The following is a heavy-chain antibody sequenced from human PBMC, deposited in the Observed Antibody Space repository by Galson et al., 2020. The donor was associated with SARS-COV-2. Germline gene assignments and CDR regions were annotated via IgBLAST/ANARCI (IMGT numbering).Heavy chain of an antibody. V-gene: IGHV3-30*02. D-gene: IGHD6-19*01. CDR3: AKDLRLAVAGRSVDLDH. Sequence: GESLKISCAASGFTFSSYAMHWVRQAPGKGLEWVAFVRYDGSITYYADSMKGRITISKDKSKSMVYLQMNSLRVEDTAVYYCAKDLRLAVAGRSVDLDHWGQGTQVTVSS. J-gene: IGHJ4*02. CDR1: GFTFSSYA. CDR2: VRYDGSIT.